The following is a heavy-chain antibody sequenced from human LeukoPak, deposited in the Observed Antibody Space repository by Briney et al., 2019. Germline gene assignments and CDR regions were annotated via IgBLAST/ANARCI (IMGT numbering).Heavy chain of an antibody. J-gene: IGHJ4*02. V-gene: IGHV1-69*13. D-gene: IGHD3-22*01. CDR1: GGTFSSYA. Sequence: ASVKVSCKASGGTFSSYAVSWVRQAPGQGLEWMGGIIPIFGTANYAQKFQGRVTITADESTSTAYMELSSLRSEDTAVYYCVRVRGGDYYDSSGYSDYWGQGTLVTVSS. CDR3: VRVRGGDYYDSSGYSDY. CDR2: IIPIFGTA.